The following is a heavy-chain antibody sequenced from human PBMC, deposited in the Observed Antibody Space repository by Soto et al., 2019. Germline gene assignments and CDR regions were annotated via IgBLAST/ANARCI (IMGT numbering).Heavy chain of an antibody. CDR3: ARELAAAGSFDY. J-gene: IGHJ4*02. D-gene: IGHD6-13*01. Sequence: SLRLSCEASGFTLSSYWMSWIRQAPGKGLEWISYISTSGSTIYYADSVKGRFTISRDNAKNSLYLQMNSLRAEDTAVYYCARELAAAGSFDYWGQGTLVTVSS. CDR1: GFTLSSYW. V-gene: IGHV3-11*04. CDR2: ISTSGSTI.